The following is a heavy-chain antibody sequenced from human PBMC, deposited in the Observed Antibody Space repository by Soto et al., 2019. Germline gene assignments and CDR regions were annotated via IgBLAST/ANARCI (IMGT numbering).Heavy chain of an antibody. CDR3: VKGWSSSAWDSHYFDS. V-gene: IGHV3-23*01. CDR2: VSGSGGAA. J-gene: IGHJ4*02. D-gene: IGHD3-3*01. Sequence: EVQLLESGGGLVQPGGSLRLSCAASGFTFSNYAMRWVRQAPGKGLEWVAAVSGSGGAAYYADSVKGRFTISRDNAKNTMSLAMNSLRADDSAVYYCVKGWSSSAWDSHYFDSWGQGIRVTVSS. CDR1: GFTFSNYA.